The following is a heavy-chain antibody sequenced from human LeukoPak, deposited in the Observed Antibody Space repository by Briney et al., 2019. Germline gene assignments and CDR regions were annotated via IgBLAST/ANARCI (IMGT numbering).Heavy chain of an antibody. V-gene: IGHV1-2*02. D-gene: IGHD3-16*02. CDR3: ARAYDYVWGSYRYMEDYYYGMDV. CDR2: INPNSGGT. CDR1: GYTFTGYY. J-gene: IGHJ6*02. Sequence: ASVKVSCKASGYTFTGYYMHWVRQAPGQGLEWMGWINPNSGGTNYAQKFQGRVTMTRDTSISTAYMELSRLRSDDTAVYYCARAYDYVWGSYRYMEDYYYGMDVWGQGTTVAVS.